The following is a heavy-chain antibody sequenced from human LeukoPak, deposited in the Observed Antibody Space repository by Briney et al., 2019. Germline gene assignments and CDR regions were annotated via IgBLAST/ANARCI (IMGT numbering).Heavy chain of an antibody. V-gene: IGHV3-9*01. D-gene: IGHD6-19*01. CDR3: AKGAIAVAGTFYFDY. CDR2: ISWNSGSI. J-gene: IGHJ4*02. CDR1: GFTFDDYA. Sequence: PGRSLRLSCAASGFTFDDYAMHWVRQAPGKGQEWVSGISWNSGSIGYADSVKGRFTISRDNAKNSLYLQMNSLRAEDTALYYCAKGAIAVAGTFYFDYWGQGTLVTVSS.